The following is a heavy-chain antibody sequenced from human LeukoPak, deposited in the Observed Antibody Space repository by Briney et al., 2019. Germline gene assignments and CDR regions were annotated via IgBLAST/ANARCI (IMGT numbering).Heavy chain of an antibody. CDR2: ISGSGDNT. D-gene: IGHD2-2*01. CDR3: ARDLGDIVLEPPSIHFDL. J-gene: IGHJ2*01. CDR1: RFTFSSYA. Sequence: PGGSLRLSCAASRFTFSSYAMGWVRQAPGKELEWVSVISGSGDNTYYADSVRGRFTISRDNSKNTLYLQMTGLRVEDTAMYFCARDLGDIVLEPPSIHFDLWGRGTLVTVSS. V-gene: IGHV3-23*01.